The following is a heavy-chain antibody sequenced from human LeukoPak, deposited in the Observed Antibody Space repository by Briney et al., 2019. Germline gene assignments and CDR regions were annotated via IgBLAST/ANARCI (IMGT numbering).Heavy chain of an antibody. Sequence: SGPTLLHPTPTLTLTCTFSGFSLSTSGVGVGWIRQPPVKALAWLALIYCDDDKRYSPSLKSRLTITKDTSKNQVVLTMTNMDPVDTATYYCASSGATYHYLDYWGQGTLVTVSS. D-gene: IGHD5-12*01. CDR2: IYCDDDK. V-gene: IGHV2-5*02. J-gene: IGHJ4*02. CDR3: ASSGATYHYLDY. CDR1: GFSLSTSGVG.